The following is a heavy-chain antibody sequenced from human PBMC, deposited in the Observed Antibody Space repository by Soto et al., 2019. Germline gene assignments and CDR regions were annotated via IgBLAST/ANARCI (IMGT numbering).Heavy chain of an antibody. Sequence: PGGSLRLSCAASGFTFSSYAMHWVRQAPGKGLEWVAVISYDGSNKYYADSVKGRFTISRDNSKNTLYLQMNSLRAEDTAVYYCARDLSGSQKWGQGTLVTVSS. CDR2: ISYDGSNK. CDR3: ARDLSGSQK. V-gene: IGHV3-30-3*01. CDR1: GFTFSSYA. D-gene: IGHD1-26*01. J-gene: IGHJ4*02.